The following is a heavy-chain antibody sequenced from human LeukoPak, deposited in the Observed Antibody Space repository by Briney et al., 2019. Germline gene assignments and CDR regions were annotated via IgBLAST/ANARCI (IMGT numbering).Heavy chain of an antibody. CDR3: ARGGVFDY. J-gene: IGHJ4*02. CDR2: INHSGST. V-gene: IGHV4-34*01. D-gene: IGHD3-16*01. CDR1: GGSFGGYY. Sequence: PSETRSLTCAVNGGSFGGYYWSWIRQPPGKGLEWIGEINHSGSTNYNPSLKSRVTISVDTSKNQFSLKLSSVTAADTAVYYCARGGVFDYWGQGTLVTVSS.